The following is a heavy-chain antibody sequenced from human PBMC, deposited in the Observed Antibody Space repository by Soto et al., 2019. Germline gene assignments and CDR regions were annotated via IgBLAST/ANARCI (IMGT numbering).Heavy chain of an antibody. Sequence: QVQRQQSGPGLVKPSQTLSLTCAISGDSVSRISTAWNWIRQSPSRGLEWLGRTYYRSKWYNNYAVSVKSRITINPDTSKNQFSLQLNSVTPEDTAVYYCASGRWSGFDIWGQGTMVTVSS. CDR2: TYYRSKWYN. D-gene: IGHD3-3*01. J-gene: IGHJ3*02. CDR1: GDSVSRISTA. CDR3: ASGRWSGFDI. V-gene: IGHV6-1*01.